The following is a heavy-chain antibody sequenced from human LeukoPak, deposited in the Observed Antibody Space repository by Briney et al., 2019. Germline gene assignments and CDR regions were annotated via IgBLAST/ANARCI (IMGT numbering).Heavy chain of an antibody. CDR3: ARVHYSSSWYFDY. Sequence: SETLSLTCTVSGGSISSYYWSWIRQPPGEGLEWIGYIYYSGSTNYNPSLKSRVTISVDTSKNQFSLKLSSVTAADTAVYYCARVHYSSSWYFDYWGQGTLVTVSS. D-gene: IGHD6-13*01. CDR2: IYYSGST. CDR1: GGSISSYY. V-gene: IGHV4-59*01. J-gene: IGHJ4*02.